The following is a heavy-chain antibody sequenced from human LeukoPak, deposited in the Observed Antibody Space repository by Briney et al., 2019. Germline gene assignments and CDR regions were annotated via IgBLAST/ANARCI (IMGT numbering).Heavy chain of an antibody. J-gene: IGHJ6*03. V-gene: IGHV1-2*02. CDR3: ARDPVPAAMREYYYYYYMDV. Sequence: GASVKVSCKASGYTFTGYYMHWVRQAPGQGLEWMGWINPNSGGTNYAQKFQGRVTMTGDTSISTAYMELSRLRSDDTAVYYCARDPVPAAMREYYYYYYMDVWGKGTTVTISS. CDR2: INPNSGGT. CDR1: GYTFTGYY. D-gene: IGHD2-2*01.